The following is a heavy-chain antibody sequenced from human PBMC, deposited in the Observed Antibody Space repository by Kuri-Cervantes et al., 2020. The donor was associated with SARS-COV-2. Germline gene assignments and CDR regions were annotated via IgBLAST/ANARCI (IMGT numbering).Heavy chain of an antibody. CDR2: ISCNGGST. V-gene: IGHV3-23*01. Sequence: GESPKIPRAASGFPFSSYAMSLVREAPGKGLEWVSAISCNGGSTYHADTVKGRFTISRDNSKTALYLQMNSLRAEDTDVYYCAKDLYSYGYYYYGMDVWGQGTTVTVSS. D-gene: IGHD5-18*01. CDR1: GFPFSSYA. J-gene: IGHJ6*02. CDR3: AKDLYSYGYYYYGMDV.